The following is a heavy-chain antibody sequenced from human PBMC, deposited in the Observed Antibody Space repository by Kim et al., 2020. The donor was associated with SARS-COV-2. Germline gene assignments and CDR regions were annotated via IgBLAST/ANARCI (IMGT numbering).Heavy chain of an antibody. D-gene: IGHD3-3*01. CDR3: ATPLWSGSTYYYYGMDV. J-gene: IGHJ6*02. Sequence: SETLSLTCTVSGGSISSSSYYWGWIRQPPGKGLEWIGSIYYSGSTYYNPSLKSRVTISVDTSKNQFSLKLSSVTAADTAVYYCATPLWSGSTYYYYGMDVWGQGTTVTVSS. CDR1: GGSISSSSYY. CDR2: IYYSGST. V-gene: IGHV4-39*01.